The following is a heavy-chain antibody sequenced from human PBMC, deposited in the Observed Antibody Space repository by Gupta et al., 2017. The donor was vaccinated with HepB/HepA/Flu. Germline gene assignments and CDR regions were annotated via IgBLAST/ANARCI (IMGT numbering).Heavy chain of an antibody. CDR2: VSYGGTT. D-gene: IGHD2-8*01. CDR1: GASISGTTYF. Sequence: QLQLQESGPGLLKPSETLSLTCNVSGASISGTTYFWVWIRQPPGKGLEWIGTVSYGGTTYYNPSLKSRVTISEDTSKNQFSLNLSSVTAADTALYYCARVGVRECTNGVCRTFYHYYMDVWGKGITVTVSS. CDR3: ARVGVRECTNGVCRTFYHYYMDV. V-gene: IGHV4-39*01. J-gene: IGHJ6*03.